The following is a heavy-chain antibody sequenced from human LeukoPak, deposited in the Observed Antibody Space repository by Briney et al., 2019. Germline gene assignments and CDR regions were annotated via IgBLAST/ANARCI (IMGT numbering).Heavy chain of an antibody. Sequence: PSQTLSLTCTVSGGSISSGDYYWSWIRQPPGKGLEWIGYIYYSGSTYYNPSLKSRVTISVDTSKNQFSLKLSSVTATDTAVYYCARLRGNYAHWFDPWGQGTLVTVSS. V-gene: IGHV4-30-4*08. J-gene: IGHJ5*02. CDR3: ARLRGNYAHWFDP. CDR2: IYYSGST. D-gene: IGHD4-11*01. CDR1: GGSISSGDYY.